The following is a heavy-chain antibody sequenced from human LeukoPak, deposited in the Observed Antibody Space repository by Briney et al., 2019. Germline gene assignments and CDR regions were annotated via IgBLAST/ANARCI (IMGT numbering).Heavy chain of an antibody. V-gene: IGHV3-7*01. CDR2: IKQDGSEK. CDR1: GFTFSSYW. Sequence: PGGSLRLSCAASGFTFSSYWMSWVRQAPGKGLEWVANIKQDGSEKYYVDSVKGRFTISRDNAKNSLYLQMNSLRVEDTAVYYCARDLELGSSSLPSVYWGQGTLVTVSS. D-gene: IGHD6-6*01. J-gene: IGHJ4*02. CDR3: ARDLELGSSSLPSVY.